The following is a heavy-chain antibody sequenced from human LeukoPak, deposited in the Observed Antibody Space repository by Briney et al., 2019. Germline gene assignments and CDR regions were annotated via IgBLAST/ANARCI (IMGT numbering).Heavy chain of an antibody. CDR2: INSDGINT. J-gene: IGHJ4*02. Sequence: GGSLRLSCAASGFTFNSYWMTWVRQAPGKGLEWVSRINSDGINTSYADSVKGRFTISRDNAKNSLYLQMNSLRAEDTAVYYCARDFWGYSYGSSDYWGQGTLVTVSS. CDR1: GFTFNSYW. V-gene: IGHV3-74*01. CDR3: ARDFWGYSYGSSDY. D-gene: IGHD5-18*01.